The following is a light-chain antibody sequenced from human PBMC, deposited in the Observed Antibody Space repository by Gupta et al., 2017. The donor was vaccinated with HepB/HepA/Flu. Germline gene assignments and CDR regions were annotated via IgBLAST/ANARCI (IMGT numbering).Light chain of an antibody. CDR3: AAWDTSLNVVV. J-gene: IGLJ2*01. CDR2: YND. CDR1: SSNVARNN. V-gene: IGLV1-44*01. Sequence: QSVLTQSPSVSGTPGQSVTISCSGSSSNVARNNVNWYQQVPGTAPKLLIYYNDERPSGVPARFSGSKSGTSASLAISGLQSEDEADYYCAAWDTSLNVVVFGGGTKLTVL.